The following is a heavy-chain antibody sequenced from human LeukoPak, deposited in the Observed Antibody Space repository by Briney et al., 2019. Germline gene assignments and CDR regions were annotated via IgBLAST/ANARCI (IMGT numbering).Heavy chain of an antibody. CDR2: ISDYSGNP. CDR1: GYTFTSYG. V-gene: IGHV1-18*01. CDR3: ARDSLLAAPYTDH. D-gene: IGHD3-10*01. J-gene: IGHJ4*02. Sequence: ASVTVSCKASGYTFTSYGIRWVRQAPGQGLAWMGWISDYSGNPNYAQKFQGRVTMTADTFTSTAYMELRSLRSDDTAVYFCARDSLLAAPYTDHWGQGTLVTVSS.